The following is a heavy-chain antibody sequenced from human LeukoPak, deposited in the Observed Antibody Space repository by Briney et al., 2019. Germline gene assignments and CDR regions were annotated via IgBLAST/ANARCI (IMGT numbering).Heavy chain of an antibody. Sequence: SETLSLTCTVSGGSISSSSYYWGWIRQPPGKGLEWIGSIYYSGSTYYNPSLKSRVTISVDTSKNQFSLKLSSVTAADTAVYYCARTLTLGYCSSTSCYGVVSDWFDPWGQGTLVTVSS. V-gene: IGHV4-39*07. CDR1: GGSISSSSYY. J-gene: IGHJ5*02. D-gene: IGHD2-2*01. CDR3: ARTLTLGYCSSTSCYGVVSDWFDP. CDR2: IYYSGST.